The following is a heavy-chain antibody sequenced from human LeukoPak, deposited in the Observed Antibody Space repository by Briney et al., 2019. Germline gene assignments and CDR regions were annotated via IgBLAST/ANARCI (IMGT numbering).Heavy chain of an antibody. D-gene: IGHD2-2*01. CDR1: GFTFSSYS. V-gene: IGHV3-48*01. Sequence: GGSLRLSCAASGFTFSSYSMNWVRQAPGKGLEWISYIGISSGNTKYADSVKGRFTISGDKAKNSVYLQVNSLRVEDTAVDYCARDTKYAFDNWGQGTLVTVSS. CDR3: ARDTKYAFDN. CDR2: IGISSGNT. J-gene: IGHJ4*02.